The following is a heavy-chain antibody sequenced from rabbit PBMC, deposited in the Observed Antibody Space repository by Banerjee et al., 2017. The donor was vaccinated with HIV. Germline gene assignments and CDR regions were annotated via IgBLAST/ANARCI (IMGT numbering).Heavy chain of an antibody. Sequence: QEQLVESGGGLVQPGGTLTLTCKASGFSFSSGYDMCWVRQAPGKGLELIACIVTGSSGSTWYASWVNGRFTISRSTSLNTVDLKMTSLTAADTATYFCARGGDVANSYYYGMDLRGPGTLVTVS. V-gene: IGHV1S43*01. D-gene: IGHD8-1*01. J-gene: IGHJ6*01. CDR1: GFSFSSGYD. CDR2: IVTGSSGST. CDR3: ARGGDVANSYYYGMDL.